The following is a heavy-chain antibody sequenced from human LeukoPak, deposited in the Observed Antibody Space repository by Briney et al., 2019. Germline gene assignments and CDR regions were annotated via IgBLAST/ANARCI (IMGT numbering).Heavy chain of an antibody. Sequence: GASVKVSCKASGYTFTGYYMHWVRQAPGQGLEWMGWINPNSGGTNYAQKFQGRVTMTRDTSISTAYMELSRLRSDDTAVYYCARDASRTLYSSPGLDAFDIWGQGTMVTVSS. CDR3: ARDASRTLYSSPGLDAFDI. V-gene: IGHV1-2*02. J-gene: IGHJ3*02. CDR1: GYTFTGYY. D-gene: IGHD6-13*01. CDR2: INPNSGGT.